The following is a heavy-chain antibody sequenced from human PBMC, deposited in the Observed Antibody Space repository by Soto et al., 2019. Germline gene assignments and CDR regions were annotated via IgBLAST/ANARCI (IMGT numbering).Heavy chain of an antibody. CDR1: GLTFSSYA. V-gene: IGHV3-53*01. J-gene: IGHJ4*02. Sequence: GGSLRLSCAASGLTFSSYAMSWVRQAPGKGLEWVSVIYSGGSTYYADSVKGRFTISRDNSKNTLYLQMNSLRAEDTAVYYCARENPYDSSGGFDYWGQGTLVTVSS. CDR3: ARENPYDSSGGFDY. D-gene: IGHD3-22*01. CDR2: IYSGGST.